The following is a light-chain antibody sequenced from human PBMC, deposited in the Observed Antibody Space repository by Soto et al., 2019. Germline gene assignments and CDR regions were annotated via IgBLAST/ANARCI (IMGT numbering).Light chain of an antibody. CDR1: QNINNY. CDR2: AAS. Sequence: DIQMTQSPSSLSSSVGDRVTITCRPSQNINNYLNWYQQKPGKAPKLLIYAASTLQSGVPSRFSGSGSGTDFTLTISSLQPEDFAVYYCQQYNNWLTFGGGTKVDIK. J-gene: IGKJ4*01. V-gene: IGKV1-39*01. CDR3: QQYNNWLT.